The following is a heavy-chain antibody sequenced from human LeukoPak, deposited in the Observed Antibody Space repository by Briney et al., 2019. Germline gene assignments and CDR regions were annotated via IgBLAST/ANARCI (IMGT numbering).Heavy chain of an antibody. J-gene: IGHJ4*02. CDR2: IFSSGHA. V-gene: IGHV4-61*02. D-gene: IGHD3-22*01. CDR3: GRGFDSGGYQARGFDY. Sequence: SETLSLTCTVSGASITSGIYFWNWIRQPAGKGLEWIGRIFSSGHAEYNPSLKSRVTISLDTSKNQFSLDLSYVTAADTAVYFCGRGFDSGGYQARGFDYWGQGTLVTVSS. CDR1: GASITSGIYF.